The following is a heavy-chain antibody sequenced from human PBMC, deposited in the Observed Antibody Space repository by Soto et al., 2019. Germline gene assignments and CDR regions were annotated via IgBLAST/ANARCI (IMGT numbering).Heavy chain of an antibody. CDR3: ARSRYGDFLDY. CDR2: ISGSSTYT. D-gene: IGHD4-17*01. CDR1: RFTFSDYY. V-gene: IGHV3-11*06. J-gene: IGHJ4*02. Sequence: QVQLVESGGGLVKPGGSLRLSCAASRFTFSDYYMSWIRQAPGKGLESVSYISGSSTYTYYADSVRGRFTIARDNAKNSLYLQMTSLRAEDTAIYYCARSRYGDFLDYWGQGTLVTVSS.